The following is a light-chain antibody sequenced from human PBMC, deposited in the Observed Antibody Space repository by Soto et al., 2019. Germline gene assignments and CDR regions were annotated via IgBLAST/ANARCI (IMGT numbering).Light chain of an antibody. CDR2: ENN. J-gene: IGLJ2*01. V-gene: IGLV1-51*01. CDR3: GTWDSSLSAVV. Sequence: QAVVTQPPSVSAAPGQKVTISCSGRSSNIGNNFVSWYQQLPGTAPKLLMYENNKRPSGIPDRVSGSQSGTSATLAITGLQTGDEADYYCGTWDSSLSAVVFGGGTKLTVL. CDR1: SSNIGNNF.